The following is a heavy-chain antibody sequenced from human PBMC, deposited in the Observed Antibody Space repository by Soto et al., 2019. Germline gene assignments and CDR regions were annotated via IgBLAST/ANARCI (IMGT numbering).Heavy chain of an antibody. CDR2: ITRNSDI. V-gene: IGHV3-21*01. CDR1: GFTLSSYS. J-gene: IGHJ6*02. CDR3: GREEPAWPLAYGLDA. Sequence: GGSLRLSCAASGFTLSSYSIHWVRQAPGRGLEWISAITRNSDIYYADSVKGRFTISRDNAKNSVSLQMDSLRAEDTAVYYCGREEPAWPLAYGLDAWGQGTTVTVSS.